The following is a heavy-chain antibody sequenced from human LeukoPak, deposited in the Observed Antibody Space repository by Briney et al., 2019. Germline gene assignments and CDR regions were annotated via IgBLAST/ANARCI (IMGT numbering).Heavy chain of an antibody. CDR1: GFTFDDFA. CDR3: AKVGLYYDSSGYFDY. Sequence: PGRSLRPSCAASGFTFDDFAMHGVRQAPGKGLEWVSGISWNSGSIGYADSVKGRFTISRDNAKNSLYLQVNSLRAEDTALYYCAKVGLYYDSSGYFDYWGQGTLVTVSS. J-gene: IGHJ4*02. CDR2: ISWNSGSI. V-gene: IGHV3-9*01. D-gene: IGHD3-22*01.